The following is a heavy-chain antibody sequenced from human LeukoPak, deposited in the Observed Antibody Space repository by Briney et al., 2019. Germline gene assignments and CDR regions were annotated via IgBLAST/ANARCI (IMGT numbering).Heavy chain of an antibody. CDR2: ISYDAKNK. Sequence: GESLTLSCVASGFIFSTHAMHWVRQAPGKGLEWLAGISYDAKNKYYGDSVKGRLTISRHNSQNTLYVQIDSRRRYDTATDYCAGPHYWSYYYYTIDFWGKGTTVTVSS. D-gene: IGHD2-8*02. CDR3: AGPHYWSYYYYTIDF. J-gene: IGHJ6*04. V-gene: IGHV3-30*04. CDR1: GFIFSTHA.